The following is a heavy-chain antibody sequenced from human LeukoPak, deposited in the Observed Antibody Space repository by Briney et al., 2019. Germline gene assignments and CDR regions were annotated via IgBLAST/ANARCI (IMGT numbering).Heavy chain of an antibody. CDR3: AREGPIPVAAYFDY. V-gene: IGHV3-23*01. CDR1: GFTFSNYG. Sequence: GGSLRLSCAASGFTFSNYGMNWVRQAPGKGLEWVSDISGSGGSTYYADSVKGRFSISRDNSKNTVYMQMNSLRTEDTALYYCAREGPIPVAAYFDYWGQGTLVTVSS. CDR2: ISGSGGST. J-gene: IGHJ4*02. D-gene: IGHD6-19*01.